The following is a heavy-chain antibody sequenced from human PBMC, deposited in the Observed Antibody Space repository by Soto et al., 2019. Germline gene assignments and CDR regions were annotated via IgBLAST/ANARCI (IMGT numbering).Heavy chain of an antibody. D-gene: IGHD6-19*01. CDR3: ARQSSGWYNWFDP. CDR2: IYYSGSI. Sequence: SETLSLTCSVSGGSIGSSSYYWGWIRQPPGKGLEWIGSIYYSGSIYYNPSLKSRVTISVDTSKNQFSLKLSSVTAAETAVYYCARQSSGWYNWFDPWGQGTLVTVSS. V-gene: IGHV4-39*01. J-gene: IGHJ5*02. CDR1: GGSIGSSSYY.